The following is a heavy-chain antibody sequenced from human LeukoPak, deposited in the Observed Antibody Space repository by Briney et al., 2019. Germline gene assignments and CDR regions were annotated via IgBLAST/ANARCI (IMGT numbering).Heavy chain of an antibody. CDR2: ISGSGGST. D-gene: IGHD6-13*01. Sequence: GGSLRLSCAASGFTFSSHAMSWVRQAPGKGLEWVSAISGSGGSTYYADSVKGRFTISRDNSKNTLYLQMNSLRAEDTAVYYCAKIVYSSSWYWFDPWGQGTLVTVSS. J-gene: IGHJ5*02. V-gene: IGHV3-23*01. CDR3: AKIVYSSSWYWFDP. CDR1: GFTFSSHA.